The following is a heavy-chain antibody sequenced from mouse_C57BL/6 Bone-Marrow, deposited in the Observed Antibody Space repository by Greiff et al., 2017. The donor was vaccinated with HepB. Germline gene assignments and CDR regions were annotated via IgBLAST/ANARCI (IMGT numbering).Heavy chain of an antibody. Sequence: EVQLQQSGPELVKPGASVKIPCKASGYTFTDYNMDWVKQSHGKSLEWIGDINPNNGGTIYNQKFKGKATLTVDKSSSTAYMELRSLTSEDTAVYYCVLWLRRVAYWGQGTLVTVSA. V-gene: IGHV1-18*01. CDR1: GYTFTDYN. D-gene: IGHD2-2*01. CDR3: VLWLRRVAY. CDR2: INPNNGGT. J-gene: IGHJ3*01.